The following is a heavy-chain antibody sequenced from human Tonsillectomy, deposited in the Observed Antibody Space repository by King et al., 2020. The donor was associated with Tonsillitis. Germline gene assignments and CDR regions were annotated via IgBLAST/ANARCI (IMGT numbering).Heavy chain of an antibody. CDR3: AQGPLGMDDWYFDL. J-gene: IGHJ2*01. CDR2: INPNSVGT. Sequence: VQLVESGAEVKKPGASVKVSCKASGYTFTAYYMHWLRQPPGQGLEWMGWINPNSVGTNYAQKFQGRVTMTRDTSISTAYMELSRLRSADTAVYYWAQGPLGMDDWYFDLWGRGTLVTVSS. D-gene: IGHD7-27*01. CDR1: GYTFTAYY. V-gene: IGHV1-2*02.